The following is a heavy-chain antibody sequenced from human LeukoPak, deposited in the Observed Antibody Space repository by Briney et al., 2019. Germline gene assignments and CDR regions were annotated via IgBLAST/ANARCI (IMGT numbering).Heavy chain of an antibody. CDR1: GGSISSGSYY. CDR3: ARDAQGYSSS. Sequence: SQTLSLTCTVSGGSISSGSYYWSWIRQPAGKGLEWIGRIYTSGSTNYNPSLKSRVTISVDTSKNQFSLKLSSVTAADTAVYYCARDAQGYSSSWGQGTLVTVSS. V-gene: IGHV4-61*02. CDR2: IYTSGST. J-gene: IGHJ4*02. D-gene: IGHD6-13*01.